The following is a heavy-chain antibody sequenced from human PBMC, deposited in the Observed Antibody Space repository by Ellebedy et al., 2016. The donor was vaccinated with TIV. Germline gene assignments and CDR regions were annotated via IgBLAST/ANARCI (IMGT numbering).Heavy chain of an antibody. V-gene: IGHV1-46*01. CDR3: ARDLVGETSFVGY. D-gene: IGHD1-26*01. J-gene: IGHJ4*02. Sequence: ASVKVSCXASGYTFRHFYMHWVRQAPGQGLEWVGVINPSSGSASYAQKFQGRVTMTRDTSTSTVYMEMTSLRSDDTAVYYCARDLVGETSFVGYWGQGTLVTVSS. CDR1: GYTFRHFY. CDR2: INPSSGSA.